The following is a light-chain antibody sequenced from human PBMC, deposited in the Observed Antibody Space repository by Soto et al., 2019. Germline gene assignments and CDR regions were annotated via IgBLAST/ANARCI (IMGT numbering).Light chain of an antibody. CDR3: QQYGSSPRT. V-gene: IGKV3-20*01. CDR2: GAS. J-gene: IGKJ1*01. CDR1: QSVSSSS. Sequence: ENVLTQSPGTLSLSPGESTTLFCRASQSVSSSSLAWYQQKQGQXPRLLMYGASSRATGIPDRFSGSGSGTDFTLTIRTLEPEDCAVYYCQQYGSSPRTFGQGTKGDIK.